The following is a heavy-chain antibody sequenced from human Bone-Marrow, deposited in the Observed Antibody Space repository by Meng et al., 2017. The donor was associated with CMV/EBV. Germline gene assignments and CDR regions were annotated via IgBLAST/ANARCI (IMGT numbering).Heavy chain of an antibody. Sequence: SETLSPTCTVAGGSISISSYYWGWIRQPPGKGLEWIGSIYYSGSTYYNPSLKSRVTISVDTSKNQCSLKLSSVTAVDTAVYYCARGLTLAAINWFDPWGQGTLVTVSS. CDR2: IYYSGST. D-gene: IGHD2-2*02. J-gene: IGHJ5*02. V-gene: IGHV4-39*07. CDR3: ARGLTLAAINWFDP. CDR1: GGSISISSYY.